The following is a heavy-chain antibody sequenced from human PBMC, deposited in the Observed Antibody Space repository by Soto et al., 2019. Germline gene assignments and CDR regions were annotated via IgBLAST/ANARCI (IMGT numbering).Heavy chain of an antibody. J-gene: IGHJ5*02. Sequence: PGASVKVSCKASGYTFTSYGISWVRQAPGQGLEWMGWISAYNGNTNYAQKLQGRVTMTTDTSTSTAYMELRSLRSDDTAVYYCTCITMVRGVRDSWFDPWGQGTLVTVSS. CDR3: TCITMVRGVRDSWFDP. CDR2: ISAYNGNT. D-gene: IGHD3-10*01. V-gene: IGHV1-18*04. CDR1: GYTFTSYG.